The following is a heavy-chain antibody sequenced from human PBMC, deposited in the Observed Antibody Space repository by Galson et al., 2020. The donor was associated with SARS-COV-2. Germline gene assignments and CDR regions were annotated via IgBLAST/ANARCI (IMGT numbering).Heavy chain of an antibody. D-gene: IGHD2-8*01. CDR3: TRDMVWAGNYDYMDV. V-gene: IGHV4-61*02. Sequence: SQTLSLTCTVSGGSVSSGSYYWSWIRQPAGKGLEWIGRIYTSGSNNYNPSLKSRVPISVDTSKNQFSLKLSSVTAADTAVYFCTRDMVWAGNYDYMDVWGKGTTVTIAS. J-gene: IGHJ6*03. CDR1: GGSVSSGSYY. CDR2: IYTSGSN.